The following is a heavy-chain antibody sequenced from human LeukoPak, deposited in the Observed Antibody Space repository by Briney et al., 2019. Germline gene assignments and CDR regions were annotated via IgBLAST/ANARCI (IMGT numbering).Heavy chain of an antibody. D-gene: IGHD4-23*01. CDR3: ARGDRDYGGNSWAYYYYYGMDV. CDR1: GGSNSSHY. Sequence: SETLSLTCTVSGGSNSSHYWSWIRQPPGKGLEWIGYIYYSGRTNYNPSLKSRVTISVDTSKNQFSLKLSSVTAADTAVYYCARGDRDYGGNSWAYYYYYGMDVWGQGTTVTVSS. CDR2: IYYSGRT. V-gene: IGHV4-59*11. J-gene: IGHJ6*02.